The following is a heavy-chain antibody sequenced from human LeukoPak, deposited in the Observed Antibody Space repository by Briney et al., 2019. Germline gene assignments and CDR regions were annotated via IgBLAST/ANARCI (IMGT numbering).Heavy chain of an antibody. Sequence: QPGRSLRLSCAASGFTVSSNYMSWVRQAPGKGLEWVSVIYSGGSTYYADSVKGRFTISRHNSKNTLYLQMNSLRAEDTAVYYCAISRDGYNNLYFDYWGQGTLVTVSS. D-gene: IGHD5-24*01. V-gene: IGHV3-53*04. J-gene: IGHJ4*02. CDR1: GFTVSSNY. CDR2: IYSGGST. CDR3: AISRDGYNNLYFDY.